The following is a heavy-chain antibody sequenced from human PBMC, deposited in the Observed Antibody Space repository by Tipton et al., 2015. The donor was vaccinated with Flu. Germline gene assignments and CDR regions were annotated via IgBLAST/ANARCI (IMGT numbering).Heavy chain of an antibody. CDR2: IYYSGST. V-gene: IGHV4-59*08. CDR1: GGSISSYY. D-gene: IGHD6-13*01. Sequence: LRLSCTVSGGSISSYYWSWIRQPPGKGLEWIGYIYYSGSTNYNPSLKSRVTISVDTSKNQFSLKLSSVTAADTAVYYCASRAGRGAADFDYWGQGTLVTVSS. J-gene: IGHJ4*02. CDR3: ASRAGRGAADFDY.